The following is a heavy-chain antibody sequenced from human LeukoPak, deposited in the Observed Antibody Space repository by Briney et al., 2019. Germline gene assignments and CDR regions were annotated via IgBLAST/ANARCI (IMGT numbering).Heavy chain of an antibody. CDR1: GYTFTSYG. CDR3: ARDPARYSSSTNWFDP. V-gene: IGHV1-18*01. J-gene: IGHJ5*02. D-gene: IGHD6-13*01. CDR2: ISAYNGNT. Sequence: ASVKVSCKASGYTFTSYGISWVRQAPGQGLEWMGWISAYNGNTNYAQKLQGRVTMTTDTSTSTAYMELRSLRSDDTAVYYCARDPARYSSSTNWFDPWGQGTLVTVSS.